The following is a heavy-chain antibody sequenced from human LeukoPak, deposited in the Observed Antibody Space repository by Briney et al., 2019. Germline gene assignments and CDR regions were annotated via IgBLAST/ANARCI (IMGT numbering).Heavy chain of an antibody. Sequence: GASVKLSCKASGGGCSSYGISWVRQAPGQGLERMGGIIPIFGTANYAQKFQGRVAITADESTRTAYIELSSLRSADAAAYYCWSPIPPRDVVQVANYYGMDVWGQGTTVPVSS. CDR3: WSPIPPRDVVQVANYYGMDV. CDR2: IIPIFGTA. D-gene: IGHD2-2*01. V-gene: IGHV1-69*13. CDR1: GGGCSSYG. J-gene: IGHJ6*02.